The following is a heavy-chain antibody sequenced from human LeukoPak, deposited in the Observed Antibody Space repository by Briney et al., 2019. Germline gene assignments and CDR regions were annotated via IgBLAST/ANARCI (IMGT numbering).Heavy chain of an antibody. V-gene: IGHV1-18*01. J-gene: IGHJ4*02. CDR3: ARGVATGGFDY. CDR2: ISAYNGNT. CDR1: GYTFTSYG. Sequence: ASVXXXXXXSGYTFTSYGISWVRQAPGQGLEXMGWISAYNGNTNYAQKLQGRVTMTTDTSTSTAYMELRSLRSDDTAVYYCARGVATGGFDYWGQGTLVTVSS. D-gene: IGHD5-12*01.